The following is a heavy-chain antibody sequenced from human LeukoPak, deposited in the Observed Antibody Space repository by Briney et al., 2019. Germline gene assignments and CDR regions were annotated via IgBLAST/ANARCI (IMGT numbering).Heavy chain of an antibody. CDR1: GGSFSGYY. J-gene: IGHJ5*02. Sequence: LSETLSLTCAVYGGSFSGYYWSWIRQPPGKGLEWIGEINHSGSTNYNPSLKSRVTISVDTSKNQFSLKLSSVTAADTAVYYCARVGGYSYGLFDPWGQGTLVTVSS. CDR3: ARVGGYSYGLFDP. D-gene: IGHD5-18*01. CDR2: INHSGST. V-gene: IGHV4-34*01.